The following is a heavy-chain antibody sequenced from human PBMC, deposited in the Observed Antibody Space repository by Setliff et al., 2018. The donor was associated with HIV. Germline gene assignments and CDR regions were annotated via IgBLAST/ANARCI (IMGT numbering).Heavy chain of an antibody. CDR1: GFIFRDYY. CDR2: IDDSGRIR. CDR3: ARPKERIAHGLEH. Sequence: GGSLRLSCAASGFIFRDYYMAWIRQTPGKGLEWISYIDDSGRIRDYAGSVKGRFTISRDNTKNSLYLLMDSLTVEDTAIYFCARPKERIAHGLEHWGQGAQVTVSS. D-gene: IGHD2-21*01. J-gene: IGHJ4*02. V-gene: IGHV3-11*01.